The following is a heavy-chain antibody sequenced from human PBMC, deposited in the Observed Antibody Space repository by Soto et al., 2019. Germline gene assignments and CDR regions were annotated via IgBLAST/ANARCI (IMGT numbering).Heavy chain of an antibody. D-gene: IGHD6-19*01. Sequence: QVQLVQSGGELKKPGDSLKVSCKASGYTFTNFGVSWVRQAPGQGLEWMGWIVTYNGHTNSAQKFQGRLTMTTDTSTTTAYMELRSLTNDDTAVYYCARGPQSTGWRGKWFDPWVQGTLVTVSS. CDR1: GYTFTNFG. CDR2: IVTYNGHT. CDR3: ARGPQSTGWRGKWFDP. V-gene: IGHV1-18*04. J-gene: IGHJ5*02.